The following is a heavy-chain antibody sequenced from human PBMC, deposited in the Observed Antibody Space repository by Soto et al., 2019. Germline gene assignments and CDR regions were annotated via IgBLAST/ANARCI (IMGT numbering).Heavy chain of an antibody. CDR3: ASGSPRYGHHLFWYFDL. D-gene: IGHD4-17*01. J-gene: IGHJ2*01. CDR1: GGSISSGGYF. CDR2: IYYSGST. Sequence: QVQLQESGPGRVKHSQTLSLTCTVSGGSISSGGYFWSWIRQHPGKGLEWIGYIYYSGSTYYNPSLKSRVTISVDTSKNQFSLKLSSVTAADTAVYYCASGSPRYGHHLFWYFDLWGRGTLVTVSS. V-gene: IGHV4-31*03.